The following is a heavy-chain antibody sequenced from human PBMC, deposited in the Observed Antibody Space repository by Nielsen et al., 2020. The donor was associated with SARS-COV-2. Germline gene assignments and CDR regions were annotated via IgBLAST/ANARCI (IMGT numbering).Heavy chain of an antibody. J-gene: IGHJ4*02. CDR1: GYTFTSYD. CDR3: AREAYYDYVWAY. V-gene: IGHV1-8*01. Sequence: ASVKVSCKASGYTFTSYDINWVRQATGQGLEWMGWMNPNSGNTGYARKFQGRVTMTRNTSISTAYMELSSLRSEDTAVYYCAREAYYDYVWAYWGQGTLVTVSS. CDR2: MNPNSGNT. D-gene: IGHD3-16*01.